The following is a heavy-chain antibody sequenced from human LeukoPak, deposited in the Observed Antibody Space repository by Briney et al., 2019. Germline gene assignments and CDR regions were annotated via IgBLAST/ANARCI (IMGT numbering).Heavy chain of an antibody. J-gene: IGHJ6*02. CDR2: SRDRANGYTP. V-gene: IGHV3-72*01. CDR1: GFTFSGRY. D-gene: IGHD1-26*01. CDR3: TRGGTSSVAYYYHMDV. Sequence: GGSLRLSCTASGFTFSGRYMDWVRQAPGKGLEWVGRSRDRANGYTPEYAASVRGRFTISRDDSETSMYLQMNSLKTEDSAVYYCTRGGTSSVAYYYHMDVWGQGTTATVSS.